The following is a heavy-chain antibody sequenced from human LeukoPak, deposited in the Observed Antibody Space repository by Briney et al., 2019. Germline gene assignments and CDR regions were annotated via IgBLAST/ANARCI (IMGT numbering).Heavy chain of an antibody. V-gene: IGHV1-46*01. CDR2: INPSGGST. D-gene: IGHD3-10*01. CDR3: ARALVGGYGSGSYTPFDP. J-gene: IGHJ5*02. Sequence: GASVKVSCKASGYTFTSYYMHWVRQAPGQGLEWMGIINPSGGSTSYAQKFQGRVTMTRDMSTSTVYMELSSLRSDDTAVYYCARALVGGYGSGSYTPFDPWGQGTLVTVSS. CDR1: GYTFTSYY.